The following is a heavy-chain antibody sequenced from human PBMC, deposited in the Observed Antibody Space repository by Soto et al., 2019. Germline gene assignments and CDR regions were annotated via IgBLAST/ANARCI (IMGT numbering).Heavy chain of an antibody. CDR3: XXXXXXGSYYYGMDV. V-gene: IGHV3-66*01. CDR2: IYSGGST. CDR1: GFTVSSNF. Sequence: EVQLVESGGDLVQPGGSLRLSCAASGFTVSSNFMSWVRQAPGKGLGWVSVIYSGGSTDYADSVKGRLTISRDNSXXXXXXXXXXXXXXXXXXXXXXXXXXXGSYYYGMDVWGQGTTVTVSS. J-gene: IGHJ6*02. D-gene: IGHD3-10*01.